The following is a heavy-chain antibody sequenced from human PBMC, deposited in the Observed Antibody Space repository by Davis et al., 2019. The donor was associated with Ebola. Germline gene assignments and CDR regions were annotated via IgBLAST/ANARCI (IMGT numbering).Heavy chain of an antibody. CDR1: GFTFSSYA. Sequence: GESLKISCAASGFTFSSYAMHWVRQAPGKGLEWVAVISYDGSNKYYADSVKGRFTISRDNSKNTLYLQMNSLRAEDTAVYYCAKDGIVVVPAALYYYYYMDVWGKGTTVTVSS. CDR2: ISYDGSNK. J-gene: IGHJ6*03. V-gene: IGHV3-30-3*01. D-gene: IGHD2-2*01. CDR3: AKDGIVVVPAALYYYYYMDV.